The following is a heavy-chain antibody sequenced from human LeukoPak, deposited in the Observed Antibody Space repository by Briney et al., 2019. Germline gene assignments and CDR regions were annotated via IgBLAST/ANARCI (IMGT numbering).Heavy chain of an antibody. D-gene: IGHD6-13*01. J-gene: IGHJ4*02. CDR1: GFTFSSYA. CDR3: AGSIAAAGTHFDY. V-gene: IGHV3-30-3*01. Sequence: PGGSLRLSCAASGFTFSSYAMHWVRQAPGKGLEWVAVISYDGSNKYYADSVKGRFTISRDNSKNTLYLQMNSLRAEDTAVYYCAGSIAAAGTHFDYWGQGTLVTVSS. CDR2: ISYDGSNK.